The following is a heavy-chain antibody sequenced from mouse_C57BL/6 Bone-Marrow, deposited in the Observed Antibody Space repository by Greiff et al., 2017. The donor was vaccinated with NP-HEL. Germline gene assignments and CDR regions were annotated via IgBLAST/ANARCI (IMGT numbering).Heavy chain of an antibody. CDR2: IDPEDGDT. CDR1: GFNIKDYY. J-gene: IGHJ2*01. V-gene: IGHV14-1*01. D-gene: IGHD2-1*01. Sequence: VQLQQSGAELVRPGASVKLSCTASGFNIKDYYMHWVKQRPEQGLEWIGRIDPEDGDTEYAPKFQGKATMTADTSSNTAYLQLSSLTSEDTAVYYCITWGYGNPYYFDYWGQGTTLTVSS. CDR3: ITWGYGNPYYFDY.